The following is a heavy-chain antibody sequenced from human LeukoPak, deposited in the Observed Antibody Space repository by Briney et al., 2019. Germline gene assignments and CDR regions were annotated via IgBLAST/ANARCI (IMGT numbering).Heavy chain of an antibody. CDR3: ARDSNPYYFDY. V-gene: IGHV3-30*02. CDR1: GFTFSSYA. CDR2: IRYDGSSK. Sequence: PGGSLRLSCAASGFTFSSYAMHWVRQAPGTGLEWVAFIRYDGSSKSYADSMKGRLTISRDNPKDTLYLQMNSLRAEDTAVYYCARDSNPYYFDYWGQGTLVTVSS. D-gene: IGHD2-8*01. J-gene: IGHJ4*02.